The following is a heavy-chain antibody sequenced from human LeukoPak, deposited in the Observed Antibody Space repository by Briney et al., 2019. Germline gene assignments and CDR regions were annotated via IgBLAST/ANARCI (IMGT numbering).Heavy chain of an antibody. D-gene: IGHD3-22*01. CDR1: GFTFADFA. J-gene: IGHJ3*02. CDR2: ISWNSGSI. V-gene: IGHV3-9*01. Sequence: GGSLRLSCAASGFTFADFAMHWVRQAPGKDLEWVSGISWNSGSIGYADSVKGRFTISRDNAKNSLYLQMNSLRAEDTAVYYCARDYFDSGAFYSDAFDIWGQGTMVTVSS. CDR3: ARDYFDSGAFYSDAFDI.